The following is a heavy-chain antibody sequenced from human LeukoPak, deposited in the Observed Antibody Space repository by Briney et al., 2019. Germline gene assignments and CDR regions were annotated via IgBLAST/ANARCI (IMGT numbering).Heavy chain of an antibody. CDR3: AATSTAMVIIDY. CDR1: GYTFTGYY. Sequence: ASVTVSCKASGYTFTGYYMHWVRQAPGQGLEWMGWINPNSGGTNYAQKFQGRVTMTRDTSISTAYMELSRLRSDDTAVYYCAATSTAMVIIDYWGQGTLVTVSS. CDR2: INPNSGGT. J-gene: IGHJ4*02. D-gene: IGHD5-18*01. V-gene: IGHV1-2*02.